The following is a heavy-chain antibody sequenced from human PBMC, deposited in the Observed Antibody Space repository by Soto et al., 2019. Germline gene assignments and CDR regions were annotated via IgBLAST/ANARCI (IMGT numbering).Heavy chain of an antibody. V-gene: IGHV1-46*01. D-gene: IGHD4-17*01. CDR3: ARGPYYSDGPRWDY. J-gene: IGHJ4*02. Sequence: QVQLVQSGAEVRKPGASVRLSCKASGYTVTRFYLHWVRQAPGQGLEWMGIINTRGGTTAYAQNFGGRIPASRDTSTNTLYTELSDLRSDDTAVYYCARGPYYSDGPRWDYWAQGTRVPVSS. CDR1: GYTVTRFY. CDR2: INTRGGTT.